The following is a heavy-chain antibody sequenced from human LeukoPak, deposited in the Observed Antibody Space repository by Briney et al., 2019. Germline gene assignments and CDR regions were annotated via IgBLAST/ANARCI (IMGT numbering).Heavy chain of an antibody. CDR1: GYTFTTYY. CDR3: ARDHGSGSYCDY. J-gene: IGHJ4*02. Sequence: ASVKVSCKASGYTFTTYYMHWVRQARGQGLEWMGIISPSVGGTTYAQKIQGRVTMTRDTSTRTVYMEWNCLGSDHTTGYYCARDHGSGSYCDYWGQGTLLTVSS. V-gene: IGHV1-46*01. CDR2: ISPSVGGT. D-gene: IGHD3-10*01.